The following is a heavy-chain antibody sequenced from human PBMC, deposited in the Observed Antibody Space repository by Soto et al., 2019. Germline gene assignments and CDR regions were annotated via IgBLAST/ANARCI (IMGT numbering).Heavy chain of an antibody. CDR2: IYYSGST. Sequence: SETLSLTCTVSGGSISSGGYYWSWIRQHPGKGLEWIGYIYYSGSTYYNPSLKSRVTISVDTSKNQFSLKLSSVTAADTAVYYCARVKQCSSTSCMDVWGQGTKVTVYS. CDR1: GGSISSGGYY. V-gene: IGHV4-31*03. J-gene: IGHJ6*02. CDR3: ARVKQCSSTSCMDV. D-gene: IGHD2-2*01.